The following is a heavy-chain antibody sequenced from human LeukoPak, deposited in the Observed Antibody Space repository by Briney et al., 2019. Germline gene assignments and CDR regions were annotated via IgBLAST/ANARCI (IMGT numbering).Heavy chain of an antibody. D-gene: IGHD2-2*01. CDR3: ARTPDIVVPDY. CDR1: GYTFTSYS. J-gene: IGHJ4*02. Sequence: ASVKVSCKASGYTFTSYSMHWVRQAPGQSLEWMGWINTGNGNTKYSQNFQGRVTMTTDTSTSTAYMELRSLRSDDTAVYYCARTPDIVVPDYWGQGTLVTVSS. V-gene: IGHV1-3*04. CDR2: INTGNGNT.